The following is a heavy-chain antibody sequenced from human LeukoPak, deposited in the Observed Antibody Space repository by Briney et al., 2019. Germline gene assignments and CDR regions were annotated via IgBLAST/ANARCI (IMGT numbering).Heavy chain of an antibody. V-gene: IGHV4-34*09. J-gene: IGHJ4*02. CDR2: INHSGST. CDR3: ARDRSGSGSPFDY. D-gene: IGHD3-10*01. CDR1: GGSFSGYY. Sequence: SETLSLTCAVYGGSFSGYYWSWIRQPPGKGLEWIGEINHSGSTNYNPSLKSRVAISVDTSKNQFSLKLSSVTAADTAVYYCARDRSGSGSPFDYWGQGTLVTVSS.